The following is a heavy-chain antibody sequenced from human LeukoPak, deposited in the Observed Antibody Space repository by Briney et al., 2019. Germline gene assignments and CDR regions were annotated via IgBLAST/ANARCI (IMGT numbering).Heavy chain of an antibody. V-gene: IGHV3-30-3*01. Sequence: PGRSLRLSCAASGFTFSSYAMHWVRQAPGKGLEWVAVISYDGSNKYYADSVKGRFTISRDNSKNTLYLQMNSLRAEDTAVYYCVGYCSSTSCSHKERYYYYGMDVWGQGTTVTVSS. D-gene: IGHD2-2*01. CDR3: VGYCSSTSCSHKERYYYYGMDV. CDR2: ISYDGSNK. CDR1: GFTFSSYA. J-gene: IGHJ6*02.